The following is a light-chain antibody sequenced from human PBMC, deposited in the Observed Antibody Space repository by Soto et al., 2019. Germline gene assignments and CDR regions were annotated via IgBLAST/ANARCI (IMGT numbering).Light chain of an antibody. CDR2: GTS. CDR1: HSVSRTY. V-gene: IGKV3-20*01. J-gene: IGKJ4*01. Sequence: EIVFAPSPGTLSLSPGERTTLSCRASHSVSRTYLAWYQHKPGQAPRLLIYGTSDRATGTPDRFSGSGSGTDFTLTISRLEPEDFVVYYCHQYGSSPLTFGGGTKVDIK. CDR3: HQYGSSPLT.